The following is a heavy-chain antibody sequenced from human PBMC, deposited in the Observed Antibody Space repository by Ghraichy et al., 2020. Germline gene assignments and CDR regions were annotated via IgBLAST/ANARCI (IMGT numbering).Heavy chain of an antibody. V-gene: IGHV3-30*18. D-gene: IGHD3-10*01. Sequence: GGSLRLSCAASGFTFSSYGMHWVRQAPGKGLEWVAVISYDGSNKYYADSVKGRFTISRDNSKNTLYLQMNSLRAEDTAVYYCAKDSNRYYYGSGSLFDYWGQGTLVTVSS. J-gene: IGHJ4*02. CDR1: GFTFSSYG. CDR3: AKDSNRYYYGSGSLFDY. CDR2: ISYDGSNK.